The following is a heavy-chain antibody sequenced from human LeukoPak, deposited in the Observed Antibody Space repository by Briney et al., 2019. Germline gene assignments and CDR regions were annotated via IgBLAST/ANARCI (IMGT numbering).Heavy chain of an antibody. CDR3: ARGGSIAARPDMDV. D-gene: IGHD6-6*01. Sequence: GGSLRLSCAASGFTVSNNYMSWVRQAPGKGLEWVSVIYSGGSTYYADSVKGRFTISRDNSRNTLYLQMNSLRAEDTAVYYCARGGSIAARPDMDVWGKGTTVTVSS. V-gene: IGHV3-66*02. CDR1: GFTVSNNY. CDR2: IYSGGST. J-gene: IGHJ6*03.